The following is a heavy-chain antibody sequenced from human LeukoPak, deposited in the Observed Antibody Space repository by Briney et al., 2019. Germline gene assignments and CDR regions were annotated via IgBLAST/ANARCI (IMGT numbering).Heavy chain of an antibody. CDR2: ISSSSTI. CDR3: ARDSCSSTSCYSQYYYYGMDV. J-gene: IGHJ6*02. Sequence: GGSLRLSCAASGFTFSSYSMNWVRQAPGKGLEWVSHISSSSTIYYADSVKGRFTISRDNAKNSLYLQMNSLRAEDTAVYYCARDSCSSTSCYSQYYYYGMDVWGQGTTVTVSS. CDR1: GFTFSSYS. V-gene: IGHV3-48*01. D-gene: IGHD2-2*01.